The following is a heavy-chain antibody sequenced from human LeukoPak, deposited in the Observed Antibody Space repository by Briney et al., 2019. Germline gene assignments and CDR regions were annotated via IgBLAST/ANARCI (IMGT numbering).Heavy chain of an antibody. J-gene: IGHJ4*02. V-gene: IGHV4-30-4*01. CDR1: GGSISGDDSY. D-gene: IGHD5-18*01. Sequence: SQTLSLTCTVSGGSISGDDSYWSWIRQPPGKGLEWIGYIYYSGSTYYNPSLKSRVTISVDTSENQFSLNLNSVTAADTAVYYCARDRGGYSLDDYWGQGTLVTVSS. CDR3: ARDRGGYSLDDY. CDR2: IYYSGST.